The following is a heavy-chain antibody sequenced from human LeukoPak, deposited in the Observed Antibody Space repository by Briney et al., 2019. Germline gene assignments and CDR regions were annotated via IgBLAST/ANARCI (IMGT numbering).Heavy chain of an antibody. V-gene: IGHV1-2*02. CDR3: ARDGIAAAGTLGY. CDR1: GYTFTVYY. J-gene: IGHJ4*02. CDR2: INPNSGGT. Sequence: GASVKVSFKASGYTFTVYYMHWVRQAPGQGLEWMGWINPNSGGTNYAQKFQGRVTMTRDTSISAAYMELSRLRSDDTAVYDCARDGIAAAGTLGYWGQGTLVTVSS. D-gene: IGHD6-13*01.